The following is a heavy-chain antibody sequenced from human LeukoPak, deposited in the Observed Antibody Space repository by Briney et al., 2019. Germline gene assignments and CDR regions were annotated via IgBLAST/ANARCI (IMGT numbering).Heavy chain of an antibody. CDR1: GFTFSSYA. Sequence: GRSLRLSCAASGFTFSSYAMHWVRQAPGKGLEWVAVISYDGGNKYYADSVKGRFTISRDNSKNTLYLQMNSLRAEDTAVYYCARGEGSGLDDYGDSNFDYWGQGTLVAVSS. CDR2: ISYDGGNK. CDR3: ARGEGSGLDDYGDSNFDY. J-gene: IGHJ4*02. V-gene: IGHV3-30*04. D-gene: IGHD4-17*01.